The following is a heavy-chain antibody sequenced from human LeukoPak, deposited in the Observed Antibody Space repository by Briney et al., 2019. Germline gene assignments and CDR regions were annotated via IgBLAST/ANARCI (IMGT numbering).Heavy chain of an antibody. V-gene: IGHV4-61*02. Sequence: SETLSLTCTVSGGSISSGSYYWSWIRQPAGKGLEWIGRIYTSGSTNYNPSLKSRVTISVDTSKNQFSLKLSSVTAADTAVYYCARGPRTNWFDPWGQGTLVTVSS. CDR1: GGSISSGSYY. CDR3: ARGPRTNWFDP. CDR2: IYTSGST. J-gene: IGHJ5*02.